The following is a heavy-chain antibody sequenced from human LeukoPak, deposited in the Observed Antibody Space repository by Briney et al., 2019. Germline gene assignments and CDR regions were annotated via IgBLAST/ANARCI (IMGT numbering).Heavy chain of an antibody. V-gene: IGHV4-4*07. CDR2: IYTSGST. CDR3: ARDRYYDFWSGYLWAFDI. D-gene: IGHD3-3*01. J-gene: IGHJ3*02. CDR1: GGSISSYY. Sequence: PSETLSLTCTVSGGSISSYYWSWIRQPAGKGLEWIGRIYTSGSTNYNPSLKSRVTMSVDTSKNQFSLKLSSVTAADTAVYYCARDRYYDFWSGYLWAFDIWGQGTMVTVSS.